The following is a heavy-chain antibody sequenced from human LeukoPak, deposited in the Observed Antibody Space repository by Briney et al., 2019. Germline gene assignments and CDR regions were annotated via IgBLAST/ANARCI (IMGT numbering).Heavy chain of an antibody. CDR1: GYTFTSYD. CDR3: ARGVATDY. V-gene: IGHV1-8*02. Sequence: GASVKVSCKASGYTFTSYDINWVRQAPGQGLEWMGWMNPNSGDTGYAQKFQGRFTMTRTTSISTAYMELSSLRSEDTAVYFCARGVATDYWGQGTLVTVSS. D-gene: IGHD2-15*01. CDR2: MNPNSGDT. J-gene: IGHJ4*02.